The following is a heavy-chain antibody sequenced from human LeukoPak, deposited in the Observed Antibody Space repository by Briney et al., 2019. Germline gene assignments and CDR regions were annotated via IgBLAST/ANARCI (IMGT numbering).Heavy chain of an antibody. Sequence: PSETLSLTCTVSADSISSSTYYWAWIRQPPGKGLEWIGNIYYSGSTYYKPSLKARVTISIDTSKNHFSLELSSVTDAAMDVYSCARGLYDGGSWFHFDSWGQGTLVTVSS. CDR3: ARGLYDGGSWFHFDS. V-gene: IGHV4-39*02. J-gene: IGHJ4*02. CDR1: ADSISSSTYY. CDR2: IYYSGST. D-gene: IGHD6-13*01.